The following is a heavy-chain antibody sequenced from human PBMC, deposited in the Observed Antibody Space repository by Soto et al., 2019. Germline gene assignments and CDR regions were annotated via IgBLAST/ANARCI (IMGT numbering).Heavy chain of an antibody. CDR1: GFTFSSYA. D-gene: IGHD3-9*01. J-gene: IGHJ4*02. CDR3: AHFDWFIDY. V-gene: IGHV3-23*01. Sequence: GGSLRLSCAASGFTFSSYAMSWVRQAPGKGLEWVSAISGSGASTYYADSVKGRFTISRDNSKNTLYLQMDSLRAEDTAVYYCAHFDWFIDYWGQGTLVTVSS. CDR2: ISGSGAST.